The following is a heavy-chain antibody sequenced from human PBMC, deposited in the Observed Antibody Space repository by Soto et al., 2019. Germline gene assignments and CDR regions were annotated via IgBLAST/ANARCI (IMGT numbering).Heavy chain of an antibody. V-gene: IGHV4-61*08. CDR2: IYYSGST. J-gene: IGHJ4*02. CDR1: GGSISSGGYS. CDR3: ARDVGFDY. Sequence: SETLSLTCAVSGGSISSGGYSWSWIRQPPGKGLEWIGYIYYSGSTNYNPSLKSRVTISVDTSKNQFSLKLSSVTAADTAVYYCARDVGFDYWGQGTLVTVSS. D-gene: IGHD1-26*01.